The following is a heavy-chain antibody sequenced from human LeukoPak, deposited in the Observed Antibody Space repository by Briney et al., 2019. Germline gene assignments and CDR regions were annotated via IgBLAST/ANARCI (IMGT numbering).Heavy chain of an antibody. CDR2: IIAVFGTT. Sequence: ASVKVSCKASGGTFSSYAFTWVRQAPEQGLEWMGGIIAVFGTTEYAQKFQGRVTITADMSTSTAYTELTSLRSEDTAMYYCASTVLGGTRSNYFDYWGQGTLVTISS. J-gene: IGHJ4*02. CDR1: GGTFSSYA. CDR3: ASTVLGGTRSNYFDY. D-gene: IGHD1-26*01. V-gene: IGHV1-69*06.